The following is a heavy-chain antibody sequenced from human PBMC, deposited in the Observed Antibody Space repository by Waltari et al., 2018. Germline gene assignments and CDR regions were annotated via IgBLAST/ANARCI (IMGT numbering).Heavy chain of an antibody. CDR3: ARDQNFDWSNAFDY. Sequence: QVQLQESGPGLVKPSETLSLTCTVSGGSISTRYWSWIRQPPGKGLEWIGYIHYSGSTSYNPSLKSRVTISVDTSRNQFSLKLRSVTAADTAVYYCARDQNFDWSNAFDYWGQGTLVTVSS. D-gene: IGHD3-9*01. CDR1: GGSISTRY. J-gene: IGHJ4*02. V-gene: IGHV4-59*11. CDR2: IHYSGST.